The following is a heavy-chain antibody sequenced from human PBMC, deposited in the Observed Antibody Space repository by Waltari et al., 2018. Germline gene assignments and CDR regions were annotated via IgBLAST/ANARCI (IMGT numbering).Heavy chain of an antibody. V-gene: IGHV4-34*01. CDR3: ARAVSRVGPGAARLYYYYYYMDV. CDR2: INHSGST. D-gene: IGHD6-6*01. J-gene: IGHJ6*03. CDR1: GGSFSGYY. Sequence: QVQLQQWGAGLLKPSETLSLTCAVYGGSFSGYYWSWTRPPPGTGLDWIWEINHSGSTNDNPSLKSRVTISVDTSKNQFSLKRSSVTAADTAVYYCARAVSRVGPGAARLYYYYYYMDVWGKGTTVTVSS.